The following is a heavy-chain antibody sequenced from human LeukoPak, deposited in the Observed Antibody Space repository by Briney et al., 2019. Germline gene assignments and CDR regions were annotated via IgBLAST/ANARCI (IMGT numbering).Heavy chain of an antibody. Sequence: GASVKVPCKASGYTFTSYDINWVRQATGQGLEWRGWMNPNSGNTGYAQKFQGRVTMTRNTSISTAYMELSSLRSEDTAVYYCARIKRGHSYGNFDYWGQGTLVTVSS. CDR2: MNPNSGNT. D-gene: IGHD5-18*01. CDR3: ARIKRGHSYGNFDY. CDR1: GYTFTSYD. J-gene: IGHJ4*02. V-gene: IGHV1-8*01.